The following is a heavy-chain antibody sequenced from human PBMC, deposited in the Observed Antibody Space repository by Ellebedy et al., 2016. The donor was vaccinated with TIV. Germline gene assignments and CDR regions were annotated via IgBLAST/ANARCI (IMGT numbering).Heavy chain of an antibody. CDR2: IGSNINIK. CDR1: GFSLSSFW. CDR3: ARGGGRVLLYSFDM. D-gene: IGHD1-26*01. V-gene: IGHV3-48*04. Sequence: GESLKISCAASGFSLSSFWMSWVRQAPGKGLEWVSYIGSNINIKYSGDSVKGRFTISRDNAKNSLYLEMNSLRAEDTAVYYCARGGGRVLLYSFDMWGQGTMVTVSS. J-gene: IGHJ3*02.